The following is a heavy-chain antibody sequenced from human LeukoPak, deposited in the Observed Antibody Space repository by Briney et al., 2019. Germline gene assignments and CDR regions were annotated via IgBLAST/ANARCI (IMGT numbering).Heavy chain of an antibody. Sequence: PGGSLRLSCAASGFNFSSYGMHWVRQAPGKGLEWVAFIRNDGSNKYYADSVKGRFTISRDNSKNTLYLQMNSLRAEDTAVYYCAKDLRKGRGVIITYYYYYGMDVWGQGTTVTVSS. D-gene: IGHD3-10*01. V-gene: IGHV3-30*02. CDR2: IRNDGSNK. J-gene: IGHJ6*02. CDR3: AKDLRKGRGVIITYYYYYGMDV. CDR1: GFNFSSYG.